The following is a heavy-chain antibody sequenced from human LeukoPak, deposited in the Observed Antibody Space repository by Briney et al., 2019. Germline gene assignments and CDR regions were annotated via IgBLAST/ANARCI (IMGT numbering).Heavy chain of an antibody. CDR3: ARGPPDSQWLVWYYFDY. Sequence: PSETLSLTCAVSGGSISNYYWSWIRQPPGKGLEWIGYIYYSGSTKYNSALKGRVTISVGTSKNQFSLFLSSVTAADTAVYYCARGPPDSQWLVWYYFDYWGQGTLVTVAS. CDR2: IYYSGST. CDR1: GGSISNYY. D-gene: IGHD6-19*01. J-gene: IGHJ4*02. V-gene: IGHV4-59*01.